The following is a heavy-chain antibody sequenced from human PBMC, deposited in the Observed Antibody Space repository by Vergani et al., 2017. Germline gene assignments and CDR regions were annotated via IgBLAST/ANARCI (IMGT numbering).Heavy chain of an antibody. CDR1: GYTFTGYY. CDR3: ARDVGYSYGPFWFDP. CDR2: INPNSGGT. V-gene: IGHV1-2*02. J-gene: IGHJ5*02. Sequence: QVQLVQSGAEVKKPGASVKVSCKASGYTFTGYYMHWVRQAPGPGLEWMGWINPNSGGTNYAQKFQGRVTMTRDMSISQAYMELSRLRSADTAVYYCARDVGYSYGPFWFDPWGQGTLVSVSS. D-gene: IGHD5-18*01.